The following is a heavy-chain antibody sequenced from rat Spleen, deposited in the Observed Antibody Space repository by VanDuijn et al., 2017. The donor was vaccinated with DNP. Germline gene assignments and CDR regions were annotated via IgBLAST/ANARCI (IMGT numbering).Heavy chain of an antibody. D-gene: IGHD3-6*01. CDR3: TTFNWD. CDR2: ISTSGGST. J-gene: IGHJ2*01. Sequence: EVELVESGGGLVQPGRSMKLSCAASGFTFSNYGMAWVRQAPTKGLEWVASISTSGGSTYYRDSVKGRFTISRDNAKSTLYLQMDSLRSEDTATYYCTTFNWDWGQGVMVTVSS. V-gene: IGHV5-25*01. CDR1: GFTFSNYG.